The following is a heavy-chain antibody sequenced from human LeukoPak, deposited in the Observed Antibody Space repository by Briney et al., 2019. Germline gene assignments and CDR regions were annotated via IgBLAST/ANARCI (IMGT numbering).Heavy chain of an antibody. CDR2: ISGSGDST. J-gene: IGHJ5*02. CDR1: GFTFDTYA. Sequence: GESLRLSCAASGFTFDTYAMSWVRQAPGKGLEWVSVISGSGDSTEYADSVKGRFTISRDNSRNTLSLQMNNLRVEDTATYYCARDTYYSGSYIWFDPRGQGTLVTVSS. CDR3: ARDTYYSGSYIWFDP. V-gene: IGHV3-23*01. D-gene: IGHD1-26*01.